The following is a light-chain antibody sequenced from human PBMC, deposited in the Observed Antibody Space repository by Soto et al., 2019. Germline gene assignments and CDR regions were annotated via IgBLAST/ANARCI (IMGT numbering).Light chain of an antibody. CDR3: QQYNSYPT. Sequence: DIQMTQSPSTLSASVGDRVTITCRASQSISSWLAWYQQKPGKAPNLLIYKASSLESGVPSRFSGSGSGTEFTLTISSLQPDDFATYYCQQYNSYPTFGGVTKVEIK. CDR2: KAS. CDR1: QSISSW. J-gene: IGKJ4*01. V-gene: IGKV1-5*03.